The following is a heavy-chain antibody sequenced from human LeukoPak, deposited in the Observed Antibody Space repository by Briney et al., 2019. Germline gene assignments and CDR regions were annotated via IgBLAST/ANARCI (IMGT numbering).Heavy chain of an antibody. D-gene: IGHD4-17*01. Sequence: SETLSLTCTVSGGSISSDYWSWIRQSPGEGLEWIGHVYHNGVTNHNPSLRSRVTMSVDTSQNQFSLKLNSVTAADTAVYYCARHESYGDANWFDPWGQGTLVTVSS. CDR3: ARHESYGDANWFDP. V-gene: IGHV4-59*08. J-gene: IGHJ5*02. CDR1: GGSISSDY. CDR2: VYHNGVT.